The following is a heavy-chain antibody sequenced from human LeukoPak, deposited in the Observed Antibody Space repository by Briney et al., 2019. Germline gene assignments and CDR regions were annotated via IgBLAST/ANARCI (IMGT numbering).Heavy chain of an antibody. CDR3: ARVGAVAGYDY. CDR2: INHSGYT. V-gene: IGHV4-34*01. J-gene: IGHJ4*02. D-gene: IGHD6-19*01. CDR1: GGSFSGYY. Sequence: KASETLSLTCAVYGGSFSGYYWSWIRHPPGKGLEWSGEINHSGYTNYNPSLKSRVTISVDTSKNQFSLKLNSVTAADTAVYYCARVGAVAGYDYWGQGTLVTVSS.